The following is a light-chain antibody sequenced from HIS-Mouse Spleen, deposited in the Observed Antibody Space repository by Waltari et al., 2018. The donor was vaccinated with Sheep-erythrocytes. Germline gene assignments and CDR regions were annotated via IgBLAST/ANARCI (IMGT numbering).Light chain of an antibody. CDR1: SRHVGSYNL. V-gene: IGLV2-23*01. CDR3: CSYAGSSTLV. Sequence: QSALPQPASVSGSPGQSITISCTGTSRHVGSYNLASWYQQHPGKAPKPMIYEGSKRPSGVSNRFSGSKSGNTASLTISGLQAEDEADYYCCSYAGSSTLVFGGGTKLTVL. CDR2: EGS. J-gene: IGLJ2*01.